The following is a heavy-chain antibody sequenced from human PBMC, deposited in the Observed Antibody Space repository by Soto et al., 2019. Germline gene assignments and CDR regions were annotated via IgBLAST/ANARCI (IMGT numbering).Heavy chain of an antibody. J-gene: IGHJ6*03. CDR3: ARDQGHWVSGAGYYYFYMDV. Sequence: QPGGSLRLSCAASGFTFSYYWMSWVRQAPGKGLEWVANIKQDGSEKYYVDSVKGRFTISRDNAKNSLYLQMNSLRAEDTAVYYCARDQGHWVSGAGYYYFYMDVWGKGTTVTVSS. D-gene: IGHD2-15*01. CDR1: GFTFSYYW. V-gene: IGHV3-7*01. CDR2: IKQDGSEK.